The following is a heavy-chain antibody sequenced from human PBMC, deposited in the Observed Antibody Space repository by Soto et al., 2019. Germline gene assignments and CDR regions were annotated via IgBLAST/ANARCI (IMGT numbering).Heavy chain of an antibody. D-gene: IGHD1-20*01. V-gene: IGHV3-NL1*01. CDR1: GFTFSSYG. CDR3: AKYKIKAHYFDY. CDR2: ICSGGST. Sequence: GGSLRLSCAAPGFTFSSYGMHWVRQAPGKGLHLVSVICSGGSTYYADYGKGRFSIPRDTSRYTVSIELSSLRVEDRAVYYFAKYKIKAHYFDYWCPGIRVTVSS. J-gene: IGHJ4*02.